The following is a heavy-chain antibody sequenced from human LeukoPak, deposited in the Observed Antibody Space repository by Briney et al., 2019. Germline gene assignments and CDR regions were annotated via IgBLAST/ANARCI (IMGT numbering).Heavy chain of an antibody. CDR2: IYTRGST. V-gene: IGHV4-61*09. J-gene: IGHJ4*02. CDR3: ARSGVGETEKFDF. Sequence: SETLSLTCSVSGGSVDSGTHYWSWVRQPAGQGLEWIGQIYTRGSTTYNPSLKSRVTISADTSSNQISLRLTSVTAADTAVYYCARSGVGETEKFDFWGQGTLVTVSS. CDR1: GGSVDSGTHY. D-gene: IGHD1-26*01.